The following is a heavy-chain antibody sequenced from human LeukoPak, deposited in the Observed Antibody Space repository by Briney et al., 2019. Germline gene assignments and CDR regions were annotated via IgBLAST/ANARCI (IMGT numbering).Heavy chain of an antibody. V-gene: IGHV3-43*02. J-gene: IGHJ5*02. CDR2: ISGDGGQA. CDR1: GFTFHDYA. D-gene: IGHD2-2*01. CDR3: ALEPLGYCSSSSCPRWFDP. Sequence: PGGSLRLSCAASGFTFHDYAMHWVRQTPGKGLEWLSIISGDGGQAYYAETVKGRFTISRDNSIKSLYLQMNGLRTEDTALYYCALEPLGYCSSSSCPRWFDPRGQGTLVTVSS.